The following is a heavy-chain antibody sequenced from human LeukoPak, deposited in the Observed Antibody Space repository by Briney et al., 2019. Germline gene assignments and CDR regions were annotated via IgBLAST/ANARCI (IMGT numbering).Heavy chain of an antibody. D-gene: IGHD3-22*01. V-gene: IGHV4-59*01. J-gene: IGHJ3*02. CDR2: IYYSGST. CDR3: ARAPPNYYDSSGYDAFDI. CDR1: GGSISSYY. Sequence: SETLSLTCTVSGGSISSYYWSWIRQPPGKGLEWIGYIYYSGSTNYNPSLKSRVTISVDTSKNQFSLKLSSVTAADTAVYYCARAPPNYYDSSGYDAFDIWGQGTMVTVSS.